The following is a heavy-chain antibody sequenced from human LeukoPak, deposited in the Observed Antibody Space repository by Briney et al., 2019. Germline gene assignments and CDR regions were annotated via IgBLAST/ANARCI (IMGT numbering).Heavy chain of an antibody. CDR1: GYTLTELS. V-gene: IGHV1-24*01. Sequence: ASVKVSCKVSGYTLTELSMHWVRQAPGKGLEWMGGFDPEDGETIYAQKFQGRVTMTEDTSTDTAYMELSSLRSEDTAVYYCATDREYRKRFDPWGQGTLVTVSS. D-gene: IGHD2/OR15-2a*01. CDR3: ATDREYRKRFDP. CDR2: FDPEDGET. J-gene: IGHJ5*02.